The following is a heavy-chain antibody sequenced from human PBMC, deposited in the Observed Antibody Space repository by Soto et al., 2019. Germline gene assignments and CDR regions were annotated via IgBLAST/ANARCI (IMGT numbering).Heavy chain of an antibody. CDR2: ISYDGSNK. CDR1: GFTFSSYA. Sequence: PGGSLRLSCAAPGFTFSSYAMHWVRQAPGKGLEWVAVISYDGSNKYYADSVKGRFTISRDNSKNTLYLQMNSLRAEDTAVYYCARGSYQLLWGNWFDPWGQGTLVTVSS. J-gene: IGHJ5*02. V-gene: IGHV3-30-3*01. CDR3: ARGSYQLLWGNWFDP. D-gene: IGHD2-2*01.